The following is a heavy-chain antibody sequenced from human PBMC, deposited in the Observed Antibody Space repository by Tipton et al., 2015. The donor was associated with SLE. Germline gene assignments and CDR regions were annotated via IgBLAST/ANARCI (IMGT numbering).Heavy chain of an antibody. CDR3: ARDYISVAGTSLDY. D-gene: IGHD6-19*01. CDR1: GFTFDDFG. Sequence: SLRLSCAASGFTFDDFGLSWVRQVSGKGPEWVSGITWDGGSTAYGDSAEGRFTISRDNAKNSLYLQMNSRRAEDTALYYCARDYISVAGTSLDYWGQGTLVTVSS. CDR2: ITWDGGST. V-gene: IGHV3-20*04. J-gene: IGHJ4*02.